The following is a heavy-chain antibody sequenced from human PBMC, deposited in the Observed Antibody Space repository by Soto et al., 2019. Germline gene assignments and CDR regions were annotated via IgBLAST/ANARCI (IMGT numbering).Heavy chain of an antibody. CDR2: IIPILGIA. CDR3: ARGVAQSAEYFQH. Sequence: KNMGASVTFSCKAPGDTFSSYTISWVRQAPGQGLEWMGRIIPILGIANYAQKFQGRVTITADKSTSTAYMELSSLRSEDTAVYYCARGVAQSAEYFQHWGQGTLVT. CDR1: GDTFSSYT. D-gene: IGHD3-3*01. J-gene: IGHJ1*01. V-gene: IGHV1-69*02.